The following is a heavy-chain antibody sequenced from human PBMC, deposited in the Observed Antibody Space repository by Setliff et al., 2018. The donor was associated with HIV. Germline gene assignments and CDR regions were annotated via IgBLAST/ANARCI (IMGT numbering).Heavy chain of an antibody. D-gene: IGHD3-22*01. Sequence: GASVKVSCKASGYTFTGYYMHWVRQAPGQGLEWMGWINPNSGGTNYAQKFQGRVTMTRDTSIGTAYMELSRLRSDDTAVYYCARGGVYYYDSSGWSMDYWGQGTLVTVSS. CDR2: INPNSGGT. J-gene: IGHJ4*02. CDR3: ARGGVYYYDSSGWSMDY. V-gene: IGHV1-2*02. CDR1: GYTFTGYY.